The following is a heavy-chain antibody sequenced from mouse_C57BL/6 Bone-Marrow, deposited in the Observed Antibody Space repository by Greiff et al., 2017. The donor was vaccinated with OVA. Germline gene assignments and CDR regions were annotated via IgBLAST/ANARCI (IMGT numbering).Heavy chain of an antibody. J-gene: IGHJ3*01. CDR3: ARNDGYPFAY. CDR1: GFTFSDYY. V-gene: IGHV5-12*01. D-gene: IGHD2-3*01. Sequence: EVQLMESGGGLVQPGGSLKLSCAASGFTFSDYYMYWVRQTPEKRLEWVAYISNGGGSTYYPDTVKGRFTLSRDNAKNTLYLQMSRLKSEDTAMYYCARNDGYPFAYWGQGTLVTVSA. CDR2: ISNGGGST.